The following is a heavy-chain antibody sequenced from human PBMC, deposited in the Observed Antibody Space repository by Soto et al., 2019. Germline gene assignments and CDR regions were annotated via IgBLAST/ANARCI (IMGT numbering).Heavy chain of an antibody. Sequence: QVQLQQWGAGLLKPSETLSLTCAVYGGSFSGYYWSWIRQTPGKGLEWIGEVNHIGITNYSPSLKSRVTISADISRNQFSLKLSSVTVADTAIYYCARKGALLFGDQGVYFQHWGQGTPVTVSS. CDR1: GGSFSGYY. CDR3: ARKGALLFGDQGVYFQH. V-gene: IGHV4-34*01. J-gene: IGHJ1*01. CDR2: VNHIGIT. D-gene: IGHD4-17*01.